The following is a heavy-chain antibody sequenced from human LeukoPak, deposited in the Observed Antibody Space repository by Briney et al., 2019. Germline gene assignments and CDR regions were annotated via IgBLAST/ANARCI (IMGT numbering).Heavy chain of an antibody. CDR1: GYTLTELS. CDR2: FDPEDGET. D-gene: IGHD3-3*02. J-gene: IGHJ4*02. CDR3: ATFIFGVVIIDY. Sequence: ASVKVSCKVSGYTLTELSMHWVRQAPGKGLEWMGGFDPEDGETIYARKFQGRVTMTEDTSTDTAYMELSSLRSEDTAVYYCATFIFGVVIIDYWGQGTLVTVSS. V-gene: IGHV1-24*01.